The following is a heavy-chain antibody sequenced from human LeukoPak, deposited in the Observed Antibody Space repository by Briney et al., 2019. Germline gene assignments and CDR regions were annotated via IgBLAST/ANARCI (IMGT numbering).Heavy chain of an antibody. J-gene: IGHJ4*02. D-gene: IGHD3-9*01. V-gene: IGHV1-69*13. Sequence: SVNVSCKASGGTFSSYAISWVRQAPGQGLEWMGGIIPIFGTANYAQKFQGRVTITADESTSTAYMELSSLRSEDTAVYYCARSNYYDILTGYYYYFDYWGQGTLVTVSS. CDR3: ARSNYYDILTGYYYYFDY. CDR1: GGTFSSYA. CDR2: IIPIFGTA.